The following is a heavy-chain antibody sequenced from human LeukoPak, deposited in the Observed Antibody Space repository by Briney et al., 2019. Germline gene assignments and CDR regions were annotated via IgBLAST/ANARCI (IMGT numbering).Heavy chain of an antibody. CDR3: ARLRGSSILTGYLIEY. CDR2: IYPDDSDT. Sequence: PGESLKISCQGSGYTFSNHWIGWVRQMPGKGLEWMGIIYPDDSDTRYSPSFQGQVTMSADKSIRTAYLQWSSLKASDTAIYYCARLRGSSILTGYLIEYWGQGTVVTVSS. V-gene: IGHV5-51*01. D-gene: IGHD3-9*01. J-gene: IGHJ4*02. CDR1: GYTFSNHW.